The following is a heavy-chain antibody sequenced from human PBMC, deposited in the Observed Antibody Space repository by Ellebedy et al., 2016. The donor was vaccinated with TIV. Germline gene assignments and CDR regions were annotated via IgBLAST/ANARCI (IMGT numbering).Heavy chain of an antibody. D-gene: IGHD3-16*01. CDR1: GFTLRSYW. V-gene: IGHV3-7*03. CDR2: IQQDGSEK. Sequence: GGSLRLSCAVSGFTLRSYWMSWVRQAPGKGLEWVANIQQDGSEKYYGDSVKGRFTISRDNAKNSLYLQMSSLRVEDTAVYFCARRRGSYSFDYWGQGTLVTVSS. J-gene: IGHJ4*02. CDR3: ARRRGSYSFDY.